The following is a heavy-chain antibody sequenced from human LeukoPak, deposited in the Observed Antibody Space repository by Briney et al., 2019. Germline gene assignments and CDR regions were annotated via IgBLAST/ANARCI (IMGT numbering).Heavy chain of an antibody. J-gene: IGHJ4*02. V-gene: IGHV1-69*04. CDR3: AFISYYYDSSGYLDY. CDR1: GGTFSSYA. CDR2: IIPILGIA. D-gene: IGHD3-22*01. Sequence: EASVKVSCKASGGTFSSYAISWVRQAPGQGLEWMGRIIPILGIANYAQKFQGRVTITADKSTSTAYMELSSLRSEDTAVYYCAFISYYYDSSGYLDYWGQGTLVTVSS.